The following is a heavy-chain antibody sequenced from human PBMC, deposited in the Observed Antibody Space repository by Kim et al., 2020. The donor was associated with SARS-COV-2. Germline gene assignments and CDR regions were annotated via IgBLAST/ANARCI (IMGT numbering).Heavy chain of an antibody. J-gene: IGHJ4*02. CDR2: ISGDGTTI. D-gene: IGHD3-22*01. V-gene: IGHV3-74*01. CDR1: GFTFNNYW. CDR3: VRRYYDSSGYYYFDN. Sequence: GGSLRLSCAASGFTFNNYWMHWVRQAPGKGLVWVSRISGDGTTISYADSVKGRFTISRDNAKNTLFLQMDSLRVEDTALYYCVRRYYDSSGYYYFDNWGQGTPVTVSS.